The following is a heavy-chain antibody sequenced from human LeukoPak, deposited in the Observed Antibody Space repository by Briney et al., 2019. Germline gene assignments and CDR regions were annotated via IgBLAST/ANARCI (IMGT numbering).Heavy chain of an antibody. D-gene: IGHD6-19*01. CDR2: FNPNSGGT. V-gene: IGHV1-2*02. J-gene: IGHJ4*02. CDR3: ARARIAVADY. Sequence: ASVKLSCKAFGYTFTGYSMHWVRQAPGQGLEWMGWFNPNSGGTNYAQKFQGRVTMTRDTSISTAYMELSRLRSDDTAVYYCARARIAVADYWGQGTLVTVSS. CDR1: GYTFTGYS.